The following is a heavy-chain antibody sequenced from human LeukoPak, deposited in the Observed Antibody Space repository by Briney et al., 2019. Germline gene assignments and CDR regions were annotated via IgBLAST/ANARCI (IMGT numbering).Heavy chain of an antibody. J-gene: IGHJ5*02. Sequence: SVKVSCKASGGTFSSYAISWVRQAPGQGLEWMGGVIPIFGTANYAQKFQGRVTITADESTSTAYMELSSLRSEDTAVYYCAREKGRPFWSGSLNWFDPWGQGTLVTVSS. V-gene: IGHV1-69*01. D-gene: IGHD3-3*01. CDR2: VIPIFGTA. CDR3: AREKGRPFWSGSLNWFDP. CDR1: GGTFSSYA.